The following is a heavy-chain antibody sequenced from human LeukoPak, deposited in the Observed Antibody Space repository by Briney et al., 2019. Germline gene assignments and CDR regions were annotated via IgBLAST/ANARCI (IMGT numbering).Heavy chain of an antibody. Sequence: SETLSLTCTVSGGSISSSSYYWGWIRQPPGKGLEWIGSIYYSGSTYYNPSLKSRVTISVDTSKNQFSLKLSSVTAADTAVYYCARDWGRAFDIWGQGTMVTVSS. CDR1: GGSISSSSYY. CDR2: IYYSGST. CDR3: ARDWGRAFDI. V-gene: IGHV4-39*07. J-gene: IGHJ3*02. D-gene: IGHD7-27*01.